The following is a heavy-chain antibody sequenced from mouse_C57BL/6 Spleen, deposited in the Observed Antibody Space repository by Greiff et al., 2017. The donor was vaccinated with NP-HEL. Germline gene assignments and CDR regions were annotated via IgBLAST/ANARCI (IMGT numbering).Heavy chain of an antibody. Sequence: EVKLVESEGGLVQPGSSMKLSCTASGFTFSDYYMAWVRQVPEKGLEWVANINYDGSSTYYLDSLKSRFIISRDNAKNILYLQMSSLKSEDTATYYCARMYDYFDYWGQGTTLTVSS. V-gene: IGHV5-16*01. D-gene: IGHD2-3*01. CDR1: GFTFSDYY. J-gene: IGHJ2*01. CDR3: ARMYDYFDY. CDR2: INYDGSST.